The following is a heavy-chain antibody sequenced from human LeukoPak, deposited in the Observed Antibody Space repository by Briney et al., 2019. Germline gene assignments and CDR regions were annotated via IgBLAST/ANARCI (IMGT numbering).Heavy chain of an antibody. D-gene: IGHD5-12*01. CDR3: TTKVIRGNSGDDYDD. V-gene: IGHV3-30*03. CDR1: GVTFSSYG. Sequence: GGSLRLSCAASGVTFSSYGMHWVRQAPGKGLEWVALISSDGNDKLYGDPVEGRFTISRDDSKSTLYLQMNSLRAEDTAVYYCTTKVIRGNSGDDYDDWGQGTLVTVSS. J-gene: IGHJ4*02. CDR2: ISSDGNDK.